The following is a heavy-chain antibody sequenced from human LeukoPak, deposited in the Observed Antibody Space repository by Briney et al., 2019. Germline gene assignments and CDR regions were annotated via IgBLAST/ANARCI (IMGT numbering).Heavy chain of an antibody. D-gene: IGHD6-19*01. V-gene: IGHV4-34*01. Sequence: PSETLSLTCAVYGGSFSGYYWSWIRQPPGKGLEWIGETNHSGSTNYNPSLKSRVTISVDTSKNQFSLKLSSVTAADTAVYYCARADSSGWYESFDYWGQGTLVTVSS. J-gene: IGHJ4*02. CDR1: GGSFSGYY. CDR3: ARADSSGWYESFDY. CDR2: TNHSGST.